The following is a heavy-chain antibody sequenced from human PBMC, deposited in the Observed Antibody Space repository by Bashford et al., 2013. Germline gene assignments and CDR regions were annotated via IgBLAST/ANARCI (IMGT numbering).Heavy chain of an antibody. V-gene: IGHV3-30*02. CDR1: GFTFSTFG. CDR2: IFYDGSNE. Sequence: GSLRLSCAASGFTFSTFGMHWVRQAPGKGLEWVAFIFYDGSNEHYSDSVKGRFTVSRDNLKNTLFLQLDSLRDDDTAVYYCAKDSGAYGSGRYVLDSWGQGTLVTVSS. CDR3: AKDSGAYGSGRYVLDS. J-gene: IGHJ4*02. D-gene: IGHD3-10*01.